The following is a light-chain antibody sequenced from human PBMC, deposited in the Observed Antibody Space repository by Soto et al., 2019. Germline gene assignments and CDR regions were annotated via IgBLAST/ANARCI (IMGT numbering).Light chain of an antibody. CDR2: DVS. CDR1: SSDVGGYNY. V-gene: IGLV2-11*01. Sequence: QSALTQPRSVSGSLGQSVTISCTGTSSDVGGYNYVSWYQQHPGKPPKLMIYDVSKRPSGVPDRFSGSKSGNTASLTISGLQAEDEADYYCSSYAGSYTFDVIFGGGTKLTVL. J-gene: IGLJ2*01. CDR3: SSYAGSYTFDVI.